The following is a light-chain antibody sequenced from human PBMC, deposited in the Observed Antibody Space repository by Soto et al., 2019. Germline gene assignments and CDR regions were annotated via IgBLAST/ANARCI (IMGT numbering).Light chain of an antibody. CDR3: QQYYSYPFT. Sequence: AIRMTQSPSSFSASTGDRVTITCRASQGISSYLAWYQQKPGKAPKLLIYAASTLQSGVPSRFSGSGSGTDFTLTISCLQPADFATYYCQQYYSYPFTFGPGTKVDIK. V-gene: IGKV1-8*01. CDR2: AAS. J-gene: IGKJ3*01. CDR1: QGISSY.